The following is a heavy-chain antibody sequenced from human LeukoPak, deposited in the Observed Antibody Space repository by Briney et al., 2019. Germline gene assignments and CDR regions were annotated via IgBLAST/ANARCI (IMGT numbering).Heavy chain of an antibody. Sequence: SVKVSCKASGGTFSSYAISWVRQAPGQGLEWMGGIIPIFGTANYAQKFQGRVTTTADESTSTAYMELSSLRSEDTAVYYCARDTSGSYYWFDPWGQGTLVTVSS. V-gene: IGHV1-69*13. CDR1: GGTFSSYA. D-gene: IGHD1-26*01. J-gene: IGHJ5*02. CDR2: IIPIFGTA. CDR3: ARDTSGSYYWFDP.